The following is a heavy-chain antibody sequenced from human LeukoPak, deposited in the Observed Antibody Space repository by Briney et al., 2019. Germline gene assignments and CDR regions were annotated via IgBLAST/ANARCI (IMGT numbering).Heavy chain of an antibody. J-gene: IGHJ4*02. CDR2: IDSTSTTI. CDR1: EFTFSIYS. CDR3: ARGAPTYCGGDCHGTFDY. Sequence: GGSLRLSCAASEFTFSIYSMNWVRQAPGKGLEWVSYIDSTSTTIYYADSVKGRFTISRDNAKNSLYLQMNSMRAEDTAVYYCARGAPTYCGGDCHGTFDYWGQGTLVTVSS. D-gene: IGHD2-21*02. V-gene: IGHV3-48*04.